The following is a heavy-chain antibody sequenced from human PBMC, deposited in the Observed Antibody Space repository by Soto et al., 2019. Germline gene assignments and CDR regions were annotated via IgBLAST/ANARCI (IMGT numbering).Heavy chain of an antibody. CDR2: IYYTGST. V-gene: IGHV4-59*04. D-gene: IGHD6-13*01. CDR1: GGSLSSYY. CDR3: AVTQQLAYYYYYGMDV. J-gene: IGHJ6*02. Sequence: SETLSLTCTVSGGSLSSYYWSWTRQPPGKGLEWIGYIYYTGSTYYNPSLKSRVTISVDTSKNQFSLKLSSVTAADTAVYYCAVTQQLAYYYYYGMDVWGQGTTVTVSS.